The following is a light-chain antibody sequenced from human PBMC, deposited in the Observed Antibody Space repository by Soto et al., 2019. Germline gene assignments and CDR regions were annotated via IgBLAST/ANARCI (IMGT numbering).Light chain of an antibody. CDR1: QSVSSAY. V-gene: IGKV3-20*01. CDR2: GAS. CDR3: QQSGSSFYT. J-gene: IGKJ2*01. Sequence: EIVLTQSPGTLSLSPGERATLSCRASQSVSSAYLAWYQQIPGQAPRLLIYGASSRATGIPDKFSGSGSGTDITLTIGGLEPEDFAVNYGQQSGSSFYTFGQGTKLEIK.